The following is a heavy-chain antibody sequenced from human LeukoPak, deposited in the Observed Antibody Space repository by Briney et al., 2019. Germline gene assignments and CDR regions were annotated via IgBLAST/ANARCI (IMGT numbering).Heavy chain of an antibody. Sequence: SETLSLTCTVSGGSISSYYWSWIRQPPGKGLEWIGYIYYSGSTNYNPSLKSRVTISVDTSKNQFSLKLSSVTAADTAVYYCARDRGSGWDYWGQGTLVTVSS. CDR1: GGSISSYY. V-gene: IGHV4-59*01. CDR3: ARDRGSGWDY. D-gene: IGHD6-19*01. CDR2: IYYSGST. J-gene: IGHJ4*02.